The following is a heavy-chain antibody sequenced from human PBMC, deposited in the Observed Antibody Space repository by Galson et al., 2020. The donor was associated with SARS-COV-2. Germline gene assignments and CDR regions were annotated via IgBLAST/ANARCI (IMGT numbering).Heavy chain of an antibody. CDR2: IKPDGSEK. CDR3: AREFDYDILTGSSY. V-gene: IGHV3-7*03. D-gene: IGHD3-9*01. Sequence: GGSLRLSCAASGFTFSSFWMTWVRQAPGKGLEWVANIKPDGSEKYYVDSVKGRFTISRDNAKNSLYLQMNSLRAEDTAVYYCAREFDYDILTGSSYWGQGTLVTVSS. CDR1: GFTFSSFW. J-gene: IGHJ4*02.